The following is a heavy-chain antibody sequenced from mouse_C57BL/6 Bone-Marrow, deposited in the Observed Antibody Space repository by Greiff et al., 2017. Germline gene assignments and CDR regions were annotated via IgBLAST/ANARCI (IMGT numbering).Heavy chain of an antibody. Sequence: EVQRVESGGGLVQPGGSLKLSCAASGFTFSDYYMYWVRQTPEKRLEWVAYISNGGGSTYYPDTVKGRFTISRDNAKNTLYLQMSRLKSEDTAMYYCARSYHGAYWGQGTLVTVSA. J-gene: IGHJ3*01. D-gene: IGHD2-10*01. V-gene: IGHV5-12*01. CDR3: ARSYHGAY. CDR1: GFTFSDYY. CDR2: ISNGGGST.